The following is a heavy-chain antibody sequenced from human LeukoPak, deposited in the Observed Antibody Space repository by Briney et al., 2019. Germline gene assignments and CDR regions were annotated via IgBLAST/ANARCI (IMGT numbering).Heavy chain of an antibody. V-gene: IGHV3-30*03. D-gene: IGHD3-22*01. CDR1: GFTFSDYS. CDR2: ISNDGSNK. J-gene: IGHJ3*02. Sequence: VQPGGSLRLSCAASGFTFSDYSMNWVRQAPGKGLEWVALISNDGSNKYYADSVKGRFTISRDNSKYTLYLQMNSLRAEDTAVYYCARAYHYYDSSAYYREDGAFDIWGQGTMVTVSS. CDR3: ARAYHYYDSSAYYREDGAFDI.